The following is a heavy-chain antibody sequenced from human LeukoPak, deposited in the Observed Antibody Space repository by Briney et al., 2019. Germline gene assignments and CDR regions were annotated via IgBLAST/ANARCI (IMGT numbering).Heavy chain of an antibody. CDR2: IKEDGNER. D-gene: IGHD5-18*01. CDR1: GFTFSNYW. CDR3: ARDERGYPY. Sequence: GGSLRLSCASSGFTFSNYWMSWVRQAPGKGLEWVANIKEDGNERYYVDSVKGRFTISRDNSKNTLYLQMNSLRAEDTAVYYCARDERGYPYWGQGTLVTVSS. V-gene: IGHV3-7*03. J-gene: IGHJ4*02.